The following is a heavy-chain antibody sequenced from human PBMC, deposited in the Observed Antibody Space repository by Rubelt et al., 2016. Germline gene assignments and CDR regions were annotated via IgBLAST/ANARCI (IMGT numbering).Heavy chain of an antibody. CDR3: ARDKRYCSSTSCYKVDYYYGMAV. J-gene: IGHJ6*02. D-gene: IGHD2-2*02. CDR2: IYPGDSDT. Sequence: GSGYSFTSYWIGWVRQIPGKGLEWMGIIYPGDSDTRYSPSFQGQVTISADKSISTAYLQWSSLKASDTAMYYCARDKRYCSSTSCYKVDYYYGMAVWGPGTTVTVSS. CDR1: GYSFTSYW. V-gene: IGHV5-51*01.